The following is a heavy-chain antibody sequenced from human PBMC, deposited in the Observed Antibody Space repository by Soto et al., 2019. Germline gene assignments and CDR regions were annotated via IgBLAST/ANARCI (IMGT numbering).Heavy chain of an antibody. CDR2: IFYSGST. J-gene: IGHJ4*02. D-gene: IGHD5-12*01. V-gene: IGHV4-61*01. Sequence: QVQLQESGPGLVRPSETLSLACIVSGGSATSGNYYWSWIRQPPGKGLEWIGYIFYSGSTNYNPSLKSRVPISLDTSKNQFSLKMTSVTVADTAVYYCASNAHRDAYDYDYWGQGTLVTVSS. CDR1: GGSATSGNYY. CDR3: ASNAHRDAYDYDY.